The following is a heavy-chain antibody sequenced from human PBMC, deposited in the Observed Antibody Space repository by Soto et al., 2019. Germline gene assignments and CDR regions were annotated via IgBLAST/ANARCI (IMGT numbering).Heavy chain of an antibody. D-gene: IGHD4-17*01. CDR1: GASISSNNW. CDR3: ARRTVTEDY. V-gene: IGHV4-4*02. CDR2: IYHSGST. J-gene: IGHJ4*02. Sequence: QVQLQESGPGLVKPSGTLSLTCAVSGASISSNNWWSWVRQPPGKGLEWVGEIYHSGSTNYNLSLKRRVTISIDKSKNQFSLKLSSVTASDTAVYYCARRTVTEDYWGQGTLVTVSS.